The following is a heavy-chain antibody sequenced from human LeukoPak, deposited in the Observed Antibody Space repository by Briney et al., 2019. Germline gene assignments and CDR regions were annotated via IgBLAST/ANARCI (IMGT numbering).Heavy chain of an antibody. J-gene: IGHJ4*02. V-gene: IGHV4-34*01. Sequence: PSETLSLTCAVYGGSFSGYYWSWIRQPPGKGLEWIGEINHSGSTNYNPSLKSRVTISVDTSKNQLSLKLSSVTAADTAVYYCARGRRYCSSTSCYATRSGRDYWGQGTLVTVSS. CDR1: GGSFSGYY. CDR2: INHSGST. CDR3: ARGRRYCSSTSCYATRSGRDY. D-gene: IGHD2-2*01.